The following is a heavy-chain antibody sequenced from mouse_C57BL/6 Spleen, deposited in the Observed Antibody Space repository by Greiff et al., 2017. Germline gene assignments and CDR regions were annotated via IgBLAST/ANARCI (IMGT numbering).Heavy chain of an antibody. J-gene: IGHJ3*01. Sequence: EVQLVESGGGLVQPGGSLKLSCAASGFTFSDYGMAWVRQAPRKGPEWVAFISHLAYSIYYADTVTGRFPIPRENAKNTLYLEMGSVRSEDTAMYYCARRGDGSSCADWGQGTLVTVSA. CDR3: ARRGDGSSCAD. CDR2: ISHLAYSI. D-gene: IGHD2-3*01. V-gene: IGHV5-15*01. CDR1: GFTFSDYG.